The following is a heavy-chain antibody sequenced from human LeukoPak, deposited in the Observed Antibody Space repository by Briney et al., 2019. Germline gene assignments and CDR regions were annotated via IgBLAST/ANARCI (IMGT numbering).Heavy chain of an antibody. CDR3: ARATTGSYDY. J-gene: IGHJ4*02. V-gene: IGHV3-74*01. CDR2: INSDGGST. CDR1: GFTFRSYW. D-gene: IGHD1-26*01. Sequence: GGSLRLSCAASGFTFRSYWMHWVRQAPGKGLVWVSRINSDGGSTSYADSVKGRFTISRDNAKNTLYLQMNSLRVEDMAVFYCARATTGSYDYWGQGTLVTVSS.